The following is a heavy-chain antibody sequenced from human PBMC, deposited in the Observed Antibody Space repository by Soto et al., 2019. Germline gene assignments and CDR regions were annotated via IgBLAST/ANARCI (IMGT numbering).Heavy chain of an antibody. Sequence: SVKVSCKASGGTFSSYAISWVRQAPGQGLEWMGGIIPIFGTANYAQKFQGRVTITADESTSTAYMELSSLRSEDTAVYYCARSIAAAEYYYYGMDVWGQGTTVTVSS. D-gene: IGHD6-13*01. J-gene: IGHJ6*02. V-gene: IGHV1-69*13. CDR1: GGTFSSYA. CDR2: IIPIFGTA. CDR3: ARSIAAAEYYYYGMDV.